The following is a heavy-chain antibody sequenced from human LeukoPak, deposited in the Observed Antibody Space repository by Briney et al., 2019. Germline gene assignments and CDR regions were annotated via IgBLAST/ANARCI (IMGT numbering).Heavy chain of an antibody. CDR3: ARAGSGQKGRWFDP. D-gene: IGHD1-26*01. Sequence: SETLSLTCTVSGGSISSSSYYWGWIRQPPGKGLEWIGSIYYSGSTYYNPSLKSRVTISVDTSKNQFSLKLSSVTAADTAVYYCARAGSGQKGRWFDPWGQGTLVTVSS. J-gene: IGHJ5*02. V-gene: IGHV4-39*07. CDR1: GGSISSSSYY. CDR2: IYYSGST.